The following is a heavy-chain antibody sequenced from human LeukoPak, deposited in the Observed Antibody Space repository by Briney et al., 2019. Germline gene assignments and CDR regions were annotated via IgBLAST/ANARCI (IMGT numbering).Heavy chain of an antibody. J-gene: IGHJ4*02. CDR2: ISSSSSYI. D-gene: IGHD6-6*01. CDR3: ASYSSSPAIDY. CDR1: GFTFSSYS. Sequence: RTGGSLRLSCAASGFTFSSYSMNWVRQAPGKGLEWVSSISSSSSYIYYADSVKGRFTISRDNAKNSLYLQMNSLRAEDTAVYYCASYSSSPAIDYWGQGTLVTVSS. V-gene: IGHV3-21*01.